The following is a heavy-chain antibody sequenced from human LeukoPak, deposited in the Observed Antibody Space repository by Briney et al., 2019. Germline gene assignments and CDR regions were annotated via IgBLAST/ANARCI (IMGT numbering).Heavy chain of an antibody. D-gene: IGHD3-10*01. CDR3: ARWGYGSGTSCGFDP. CDR1: GGSFSGYY. Sequence: SETLSLTCAVYGGSFSGYYWSWIRQPPGKGLEWIGEINHSGSTNYNPSLKSRVTISVDTSKNQFSLKLSSVTAADTAVYYCARWGYGSGTSCGFDPWGQGTLVPVSS. CDR2: INHSGST. J-gene: IGHJ5*02. V-gene: IGHV4-34*01.